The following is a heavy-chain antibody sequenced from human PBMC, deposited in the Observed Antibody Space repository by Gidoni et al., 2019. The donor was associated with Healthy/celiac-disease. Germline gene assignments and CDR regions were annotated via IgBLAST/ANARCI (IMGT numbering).Heavy chain of an antibody. CDR3: ARHKGWLQDFDY. CDR2: IYYSGST. D-gene: IGHD5-12*01. Sequence: QLQLQESGPGLVKPSATLSLTCTVSGGSISSSSYYWGWIRQPPGKGLEWIGSIYYSGSTYYNPSLKSRVTISVDTSKNQFSLKLSSVTAADTAVYYCARHKGWLQDFDYWGQGTLVTVSS. CDR1: GGSISSSSYY. J-gene: IGHJ4*02. V-gene: IGHV4-39*01.